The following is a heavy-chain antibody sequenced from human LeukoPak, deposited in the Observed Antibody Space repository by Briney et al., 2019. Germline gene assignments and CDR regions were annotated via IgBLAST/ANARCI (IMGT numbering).Heavy chain of an antibody. D-gene: IGHD1-26*01. Sequence: SETLSLTCAVYGGSFSGYYWSWIRQPPGKGLEWIGEINHSGSTNYNPSLKSRVTISVDTSKNQFSLELSSVTAADTAVYYCARGGGSYRGWGQGTMVTVSS. CDR3: ARGGGSYRG. V-gene: IGHV4-34*01. J-gene: IGHJ3*01. CDR1: GGSFSGYY. CDR2: INHSGST.